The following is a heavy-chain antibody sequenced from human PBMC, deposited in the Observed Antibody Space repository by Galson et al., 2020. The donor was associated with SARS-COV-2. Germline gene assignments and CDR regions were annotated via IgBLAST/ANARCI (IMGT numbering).Heavy chain of an antibody. V-gene: IGHV3-7*01. CDR3: ARDQAAQYYSDY. Sequence: GGSLRLSCAASGFTFKYYWMSWVRQAPGKGLEWVANINQDGNEEYYMDSVKGRFTISRDNAKNSLYLQMNSLRAEDTAVYYCARDQAAQYYSDYWGQGTLVTVSS. CDR2: INQDGNEE. D-gene: IGHD6-25*01. CDR1: GFTFKYYW. J-gene: IGHJ4*02.